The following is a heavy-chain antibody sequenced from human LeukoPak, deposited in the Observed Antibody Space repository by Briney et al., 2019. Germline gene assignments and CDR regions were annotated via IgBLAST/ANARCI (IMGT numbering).Heavy chain of an antibody. CDR3: ARKGPATIADY. CDR2: IHHSVGT. V-gene: IGHV4-4*02. D-gene: IGHD4-11*01. CDR1: GGFISSGNW. Sequence: PSETLSLTCAVSGGFISSGNWWGWSRQPPGKGLEWIGEIHHSVGTNYNPSLKSRVAISMDKSENQFSLDLTSVTAADTAMYYCARKGPATIADYWGRGTLVTVSS. J-gene: IGHJ4*02.